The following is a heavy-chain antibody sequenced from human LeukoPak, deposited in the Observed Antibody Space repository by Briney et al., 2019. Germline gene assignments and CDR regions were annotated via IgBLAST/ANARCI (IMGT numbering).Heavy chain of an antibody. CDR3: ARDGGWGCSSTSCYAWGWWELTPLDY. J-gene: IGHJ4*02. CDR2: ISSSNSYI. Sequence: GGSLRLSCAASGFTFSSYSMTWVRQAPGKGLEWVSSISSSNSYIYYADSVKGRFTISRDNAKNSLYLQMNSLRAEDTAVYYCARDGGWGCSSTSCYAWGWWELTPLDYWGQGTLVTVSS. V-gene: IGHV3-21*01. D-gene: IGHD2-2*01. CDR1: GFTFSSYS.